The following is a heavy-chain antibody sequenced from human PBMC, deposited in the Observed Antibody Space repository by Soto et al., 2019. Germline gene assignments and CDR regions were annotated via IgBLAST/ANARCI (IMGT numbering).Heavy chain of an antibody. CDR3: ASNPRYCSGGSCYQFDY. Sequence: QVQLQESGPGLVKPSQTLSLTCTVSGGSISSGDYYWSWIRQPPGKGLEWIGYIYYSGSTYYNPSLKSRVTISVDTSKNQFSLKLSSVTAADTAVYYCASNPRYCSGGSCYQFDYWGQGTLVTVSS. D-gene: IGHD2-15*01. CDR1: GGSISSGDYY. V-gene: IGHV4-30-4*01. J-gene: IGHJ4*02. CDR2: IYYSGST.